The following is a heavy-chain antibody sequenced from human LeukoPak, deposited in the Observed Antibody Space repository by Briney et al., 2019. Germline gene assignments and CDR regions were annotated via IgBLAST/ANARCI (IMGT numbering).Heavy chain of an antibody. D-gene: IGHD3-22*01. CDR2: IIPIFGTA. V-gene: IGHV1-69*01. CDR1: GGTFSSYA. J-gene: IGHJ4*02. Sequence: ASVKVSCKASGGTFSSYAISWVRQAPGQGLEWMGGIIPIFGTANYAQKFQGRVTITADESTSTAYMELSSLRSEDTAVYYCARDREFYDSSGYYYGDWGQGTLVTVSS. CDR3: ARDREFYDSSGYYYGD.